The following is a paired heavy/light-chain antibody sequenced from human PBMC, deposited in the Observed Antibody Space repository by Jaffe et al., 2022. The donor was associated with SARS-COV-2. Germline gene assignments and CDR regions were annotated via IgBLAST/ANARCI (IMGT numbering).Light chain of an antibody. J-gene: IGLJ1*01. CDR1: SSNIGGNT. CDR3: AAWDGSLNGYV. Sequence: QSVLTQPPSASGTPGQRVTISCSGSSSNIGGNTVNWYHQLPGAAPKLLIYSNNQRPSGVPDRFSGSKSGTSASLAISGLQSEDEADYYCAAWDGSLNGYVFGTGTKVTVL. CDR2: SNN. V-gene: IGLV1-44*01.
Heavy chain of an antibody. V-gene: IGHV3-23*04. CDR3: ARRARGQSYNFDY. D-gene: IGHD1-1*01. CDR1: GFTFSSYV. J-gene: IGHJ4*02. Sequence: EVQLVESGGGLVQPGGSLRLSCAVSGFTFSSYVMSWVRQAPGKGLEWVSGVSETGGTTHYADSVKGRFTISRDNSKNTLHLQMNSLRAEDTAIYYCARRARGQSYNFDYWGQGTLVTVSS. CDR2: VSETGGTT.